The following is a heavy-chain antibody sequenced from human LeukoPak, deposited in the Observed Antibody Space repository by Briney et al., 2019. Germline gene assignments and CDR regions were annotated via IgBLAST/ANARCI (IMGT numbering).Heavy chain of an antibody. V-gene: IGHV1-24*01. Sequence: ASVKVSCKVSGYTLTELSMHLVRQAPGKGLEWMGGFDPEDGETIYAQKFQGRVTMTEDTSTDTAYMELSSLRSEDTAVYYCATDPFSGSYYSWGDWGQGTLVTVSS. CDR2: FDPEDGET. J-gene: IGHJ4*02. CDR3: ATDPFSGSYYSWGD. CDR1: GYTLTELS. D-gene: IGHD1-26*01.